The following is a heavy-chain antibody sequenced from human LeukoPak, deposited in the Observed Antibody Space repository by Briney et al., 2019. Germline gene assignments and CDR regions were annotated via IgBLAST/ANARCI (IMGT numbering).Heavy chain of an antibody. V-gene: IGHV3-23*01. J-gene: IGHJ4*02. Sequence: GGSLRLSCAAPGFTFSTYAMSWVRQAPGKGLEWVSAISGSSGSTYYADSVKGRFTISRDNSKNTLYLQMNSLRAEDTAVYYCAKDSRYCSSTSCYFDYWGQGTLVTVSS. CDR2: ISGSSGST. CDR3: AKDSRYCSSTSCYFDY. D-gene: IGHD2-2*01. CDR1: GFTFSTYA.